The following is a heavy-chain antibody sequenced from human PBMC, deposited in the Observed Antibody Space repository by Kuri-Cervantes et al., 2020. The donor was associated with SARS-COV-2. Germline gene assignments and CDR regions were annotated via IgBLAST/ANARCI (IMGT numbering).Heavy chain of an antibody. CDR1: GFTFSSYW. Sequence: GESVKISCAASGFTFSSYWMSWVRQAPGKGLEWVANIKQDGSEKYYVDSVKGRFTISRDNAKNSLYLQMNSLRAEDTAVYYCARCRGGYYDSSGFYDGDAFDIWAKGQWSPSPQ. D-gene: IGHD3-22*01. CDR3: ARCRGGYYDSSGFYDGDAFDI. J-gene: IGHJ3*02. V-gene: IGHV3-7*01. CDR2: IKQDGSEK.